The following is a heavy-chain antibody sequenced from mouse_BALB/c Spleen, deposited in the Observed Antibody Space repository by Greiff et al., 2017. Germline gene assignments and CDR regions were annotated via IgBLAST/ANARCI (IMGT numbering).Heavy chain of an antibody. CDR2: IYPGSGST. CDR1: GYTFTSYW. Sequence: LKQPGSELVRPGASVKLSCKASGYTFTSYWMHWVKQRHGQGLEWIGNIYPGSGSTNYDEKFKSKGTLTVDTSSSTAYMHLSSLTSEDSAVYYCTRGQLGLLDYWGQGTTLTVSS. D-gene: IGHD3-2*01. CDR3: TRGQLGLLDY. V-gene: IGHV1S22*01. J-gene: IGHJ2*01.